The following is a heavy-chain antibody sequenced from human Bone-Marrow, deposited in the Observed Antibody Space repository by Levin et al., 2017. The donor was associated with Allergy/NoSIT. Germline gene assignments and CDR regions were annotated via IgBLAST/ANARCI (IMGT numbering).Heavy chain of an antibody. CDR1: GLTFSSNW. J-gene: IGHJ3*02. CDR3: TRWSGGLMNAFDM. CDR2: INGDGSST. V-gene: IGHV3-74*01. Sequence: PGGSLRLSCAVSGLTFSSNWMHWVRQAPGKGPLWVSRINGDGSSTSYADSVKGRFTISRDNAKNTLYLEMNSLRSEDTAVYYCTRWSGGLMNAFDMWGQGTMVTVSS. D-gene: IGHD3-10*01.